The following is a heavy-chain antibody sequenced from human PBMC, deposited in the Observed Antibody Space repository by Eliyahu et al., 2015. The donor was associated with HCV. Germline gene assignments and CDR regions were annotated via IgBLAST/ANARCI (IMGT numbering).Heavy chain of an antibody. V-gene: IGHV4-61*01. D-gene: IGHD1-1*01. Sequence: QVQLQESGPGLVKPSETLSLTCTVSAGSVNSGSYYWNWMRQPPGKGLEWIGYISYSGSTSYNPSLKSRVTISVDTSKNQFSLKLSSVTAADTAVYSCARAPTVQLIRRSAGAFDIWGQGTMVTVSS. J-gene: IGHJ3*02. CDR1: AGSVNSGSYY. CDR2: ISYSGST. CDR3: ARAPTVQLIRRSAGAFDI.